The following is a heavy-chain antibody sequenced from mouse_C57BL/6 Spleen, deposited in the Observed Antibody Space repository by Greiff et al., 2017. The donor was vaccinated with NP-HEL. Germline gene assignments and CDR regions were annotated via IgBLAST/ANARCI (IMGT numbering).Heavy chain of an antibody. CDR1: GYAFSSSW. CDR2: IYPGDGDT. V-gene: IGHV1-82*01. CDR3: ARRWFAY. J-gene: IGHJ3*01. Sequence: VKLQESGPELVKPGASVKISCKASGYAFSSSWMNWVKQRPGKGLEWIGRIYPGDGDTNYNGKFKGKATLTADKSSSTAYMQLSSLTSEDSAVYFCARRWFAYWGQGTLVTVSA.